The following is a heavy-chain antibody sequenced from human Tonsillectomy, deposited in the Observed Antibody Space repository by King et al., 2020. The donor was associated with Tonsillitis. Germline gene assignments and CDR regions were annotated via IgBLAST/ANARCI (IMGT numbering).Heavy chain of an antibody. CDR2: ISPHNGDT. CDR3: AREWWTTGVHDAFDI. V-gene: IGHV1-18*04. CDR1: GYTFTSYG. D-gene: IGHD2-15*01. Sequence: QLVQSGAEVKKPGASVKVSCKASGYTFTSYGIGWVRQAPGQGLEWMGWISPHNGDTNYAQKLQGRVTMTTDTATSTAYMELRSLKSDDTAVYYCAREWWTTGVHDAFDIWGQGTMVTVSS. J-gene: IGHJ3*02.